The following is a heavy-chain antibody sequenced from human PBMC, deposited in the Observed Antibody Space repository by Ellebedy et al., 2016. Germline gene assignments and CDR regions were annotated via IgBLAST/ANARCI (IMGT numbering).Heavy chain of an antibody. J-gene: IGHJ4*02. CDR3: ARGTTDS. Sequence: GESLKISCKGSGFSFTNYWINWVRQMPGKGLEWMGRIYPSDSFTNYGPSFQGHVTISADKSTSTAYLQWSTLKASDTAMYYCARGTTDSWGQGTLVTVSS. D-gene: IGHD4-11*01. CDR2: IYPSDSFT. V-gene: IGHV5-10-1*01. CDR1: GFSFTNYW.